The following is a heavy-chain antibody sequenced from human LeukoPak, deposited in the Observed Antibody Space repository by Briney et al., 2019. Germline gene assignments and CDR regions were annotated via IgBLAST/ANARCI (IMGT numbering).Heavy chain of an antibody. V-gene: IGHV3-23*01. CDR3: ARVGSILPSDY. J-gene: IGHJ4*02. Sequence: GSLRPSCAASGFTFSNNWVAMVRQGPGKGLECVSAISGGGGNTYYADSVKGRFTISRDNSKNTLYLQMNSLRAGDTAVYYCARVGSILPSDYWGQGTLVTVSS. CDR1: GFTFSNNW. D-gene: IGHD1-26*01. CDR2: ISGGGGNT.